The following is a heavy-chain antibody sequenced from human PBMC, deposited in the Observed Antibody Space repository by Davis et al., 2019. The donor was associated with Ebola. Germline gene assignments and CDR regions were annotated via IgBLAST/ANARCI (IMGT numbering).Heavy chain of an antibody. V-gene: IGHV3-30*03. CDR1: AFNFGSYG. CDR2: MSYHESHT. J-gene: IGHJ4*02. D-gene: IGHD3-10*01. CDR3: ARDRYGERYFDY. Sequence: GESLKISCAAIAFNFGSYGMHWVRQAPGKGLEWVASMSYHESHTSYIDSVRGRFTISRDNSKNTLYLQMNSLRAEDTAVYYCARDRYGERYFDYWGQGTLVTVSS.